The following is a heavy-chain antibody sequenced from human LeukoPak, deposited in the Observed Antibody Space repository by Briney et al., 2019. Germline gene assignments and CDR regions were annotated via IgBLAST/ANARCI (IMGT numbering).Heavy chain of an antibody. D-gene: IGHD2-8*01. CDR3: ARDLGYCTNGVCHTRFDY. V-gene: IGHV3-23*01. CDR2: ISGSGGST. J-gene: IGHJ4*02. CDR1: GFTFSSYA. Sequence: PGGSLRLSCAASGFTFSSYAMSWVRQAPGKGLEWVSAISGSGGSTYYADSVKGRFTISRDNSKNTLYLQVNSLRAEDTAVYYCARDLGYCTNGVCHTRFDYWGQGTLVAVSS.